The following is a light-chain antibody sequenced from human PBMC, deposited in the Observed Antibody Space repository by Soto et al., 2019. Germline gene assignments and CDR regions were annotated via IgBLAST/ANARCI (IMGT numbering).Light chain of an antibody. CDR2: DVN. Sequence: QSALTQPASVSGSPGQSITISCTGTSCDIGAYNYVSWYQQHPGKAPKLMIYDVNIRPSGVSNRFSGSKSGNTASLTISGLQAEDEADYYCTSWTTSTTMIFGGGTKVTVL. J-gene: IGLJ2*01. V-gene: IGLV2-14*03. CDR1: SCDIGAYNY. CDR3: TSWTTSTTMI.